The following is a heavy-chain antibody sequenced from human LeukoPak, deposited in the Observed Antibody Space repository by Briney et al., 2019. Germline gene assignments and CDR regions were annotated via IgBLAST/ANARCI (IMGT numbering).Heavy chain of an antibody. V-gene: IGHV1-18*01. CDR1: GYTFTSYG. J-gene: IGHJ5*02. D-gene: IGHD6-19*01. CDR2: ISAYNGNT. CDR3: ARAPYSSGWYGQYNWFDP. Sequence: GASVKVSCKASGYTFTSYGISWVRQAPGQGLEWMGWISAYNGNTNYAQKFQGRVTITTDESTSTAYMELSSLRSEDTAVYYCARAPYSSGWYGQYNWFDPWGQGTLVTVSS.